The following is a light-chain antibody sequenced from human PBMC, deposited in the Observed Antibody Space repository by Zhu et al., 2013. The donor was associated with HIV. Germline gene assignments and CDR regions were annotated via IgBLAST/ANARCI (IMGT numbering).Light chain of an antibody. V-gene: IGKV3D-20*02. CDR1: QSVRSGY. CDR2: GAS. Sequence: DIVMTQSPATLSLSPGERATLSCRASQSVRSGYLAWYQQKPGQAPRVLIYGASGRATGVPDRFSGSGSGTDFTLTISSLEPEDFAVYFCQHRSNWPLTFGGGTKVEIK. J-gene: IGKJ4*01. CDR3: QHRSNWPLT.